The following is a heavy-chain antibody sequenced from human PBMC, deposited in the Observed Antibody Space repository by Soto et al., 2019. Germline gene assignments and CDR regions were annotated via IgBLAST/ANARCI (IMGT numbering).Heavy chain of an antibody. CDR3: TTDFSGDYYYYGMDV. V-gene: IGHV3-15*01. D-gene: IGHD2-15*01. CDR1: GFTFSNAW. Sequence: KAVGSLRLSCAASGFTFSNAWMSWVRQAPGKGLEWVGRIKSKTDGGTTDYAAPVKGRFTISRDDSKNTLYLQMNSLKTEDTAVYYCTTDFSGDYYYYGMDVWGQGTTVTVSS. J-gene: IGHJ6*02. CDR2: IKSKTDGGTT.